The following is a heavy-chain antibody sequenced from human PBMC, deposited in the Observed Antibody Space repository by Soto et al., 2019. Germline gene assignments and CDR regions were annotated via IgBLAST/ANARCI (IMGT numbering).Heavy chain of an antibody. CDR3: ASHYDSSGYYYRGLDY. D-gene: IGHD3-22*01. CDR2: IIPIFGTA. V-gene: IGHV1-69*12. J-gene: IGHJ4*02. CDR1: GGTFSSYA. Sequence: QVRLVQSGAEVKKPGSSVKVSCKASGGTFSSYALSWVRQAPGRGLEWLGGIIPIFGTADYAQKFQGRVTITADESTSTGNMELSSLRSEDTAVYYCASHYDSSGYYYRGLDYWGQGTLVTVSS.